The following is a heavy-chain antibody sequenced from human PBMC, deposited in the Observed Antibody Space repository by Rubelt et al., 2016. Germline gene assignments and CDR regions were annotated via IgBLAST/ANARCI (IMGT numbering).Heavy chain of an antibody. V-gene: IGHV4-59*08. D-gene: IGHD3-10*01. Sequence: QVQLQESGPGLVKPSETLSLTCIVSGGAISNYYWSWIRQPPGKGLEWIGYIYYTGGTPYNPSLKSRVTISVDTSKNQFARKLSSVIAADTAVYDCARRRGATGWFDPWGQGTLVTVSS. J-gene: IGHJ5*02. CDR1: GGAISNYY. CDR3: ARRRGATGWFDP. CDR2: IYYTGGT.